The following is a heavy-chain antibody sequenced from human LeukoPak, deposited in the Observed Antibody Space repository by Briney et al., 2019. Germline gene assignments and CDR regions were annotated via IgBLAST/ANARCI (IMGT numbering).Heavy chain of an antibody. CDR3: ARDEYYYGSGSYQGDY. D-gene: IGHD3-10*01. CDR1: GFTFSSYA. CDR2: ISYDGSNK. Sequence: GRSLRLSCAASGFTFSSYAMHWVRQAPGKGLEWVAVISYDGSNKYYADSVKGRFTISRDNSKNTLCLQMNSLRAEDTAVYYCARDEYYYGSGSYQGDYWGQGTLVTVSS. J-gene: IGHJ4*02. V-gene: IGHV3-30-3*01.